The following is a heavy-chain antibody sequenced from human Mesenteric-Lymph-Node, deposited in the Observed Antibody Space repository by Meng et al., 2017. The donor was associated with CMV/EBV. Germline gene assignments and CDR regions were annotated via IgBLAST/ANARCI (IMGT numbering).Heavy chain of an antibody. J-gene: IGHJ4*02. CDR2: IYYSGNT. D-gene: IGHD5-24*01. V-gene: IGHV4-59*01. Sequence: SETLSLTCTVSGGSLSSYYWSWIRQPPGKGLEWIGYIYYSGNTNYNPSLKSRVTISRGSSKNQFSLKLSSVTAADTAVYYCAGLIVEMATLKGYYFDYWGQGRLVTVSS. CDR3: AGLIVEMATLKGYYFDY. CDR1: GGSLSSYY.